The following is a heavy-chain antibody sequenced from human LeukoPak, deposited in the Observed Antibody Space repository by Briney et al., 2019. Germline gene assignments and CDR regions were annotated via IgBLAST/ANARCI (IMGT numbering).Heavy chain of an antibody. CDR3: ARASYCSSTSCYLAY. CDR1: GYTFTGYY. Sequence: ASVKVSCKASGYTFTGYYMHWVRQAPGQGLEWMGWINPNSGGTNYAQKFQGRVTMTRDTSISRAYMELSRLRSDDTAVYYCARASYCSSTSCYLAYWGQGTLVTVSS. D-gene: IGHD2-2*01. J-gene: IGHJ4*02. V-gene: IGHV1-2*02. CDR2: INPNSGGT.